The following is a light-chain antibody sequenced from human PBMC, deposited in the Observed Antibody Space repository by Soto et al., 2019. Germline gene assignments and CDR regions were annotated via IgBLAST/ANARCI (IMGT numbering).Light chain of an antibody. J-gene: IGKJ1*01. CDR2: DAS. Sequence: DIQMTQSPSTLSAFVGDRVTITCRASQSIGRWLAWYQQKPGKAPKLLIYDASSLESGVPSRFSGSGSGTEFTLTISSLQNDDFATYYCKQYNTYSPERTFGQGTKVEIK. CDR1: QSIGRW. CDR3: KQYNTYSPERT. V-gene: IGKV1-5*01.